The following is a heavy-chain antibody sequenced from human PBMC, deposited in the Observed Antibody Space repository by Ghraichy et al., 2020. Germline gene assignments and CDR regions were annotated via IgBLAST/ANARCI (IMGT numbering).Heavy chain of an antibody. J-gene: IGHJ1*01. CDR3: AKDSSGSYNGYFQH. CDR1: GFTFDDYT. D-gene: IGHD1-26*01. V-gene: IGHV3-43*01. Sequence: GESLNISCAASGFTFDDYTMHWVRQTPGKGLEWVSLISWDGGSTYYADSVKGRFTISRDNSKNSLYLQMNSLRIEDTALYYCAKDSSGSYNGYFQHWGQGTLVTVSS. CDR2: ISWDGGST.